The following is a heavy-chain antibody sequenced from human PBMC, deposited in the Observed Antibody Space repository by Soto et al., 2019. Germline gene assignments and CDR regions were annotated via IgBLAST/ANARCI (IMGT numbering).Heavy chain of an antibody. D-gene: IGHD6-13*01. Sequence: PSETLSLTCAVYGGSFSGYYWSWIRQPPGKGLEWIGEINHSGSTNYNPSLKSRVTISVDTPKNQFSLKLSSVTAADTAVYYCARVPGRIAAAGGYYYYGMDVWGQGTTVTV. CDR1: GGSFSGYY. J-gene: IGHJ6*02. CDR2: INHSGST. CDR3: ARVPGRIAAAGGYYYYGMDV. V-gene: IGHV4-34*01.